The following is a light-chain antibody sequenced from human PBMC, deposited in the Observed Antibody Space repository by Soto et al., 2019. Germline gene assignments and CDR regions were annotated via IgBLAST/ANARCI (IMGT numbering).Light chain of an antibody. V-gene: IGLV2-14*01. J-gene: IGLJ1*01. CDR2: DVS. CDR1: SSDVGGYNY. Sequence: QSALTQPASVSGCPGQSITISCTGTSSDVGGYNYVSWYQQHPGKAPKLMIYDVSNRPSGVSNRFSGSKSGNTASLTSSGLQAEDEADYYCSSYTSSSTLVFGTGTKVTVL. CDR3: SSYTSSSTLV.